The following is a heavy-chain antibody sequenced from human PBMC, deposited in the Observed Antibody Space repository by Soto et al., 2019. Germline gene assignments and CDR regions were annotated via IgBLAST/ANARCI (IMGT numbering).Heavy chain of an antibody. CDR1: GFTFSDYA. CDR2: VSHDGRNT. CDR3: AKGGRQWLVTSDFNY. V-gene: IGHV3-30*18. J-gene: IGHJ4*02. Sequence: VQLVESGGGVVQPGRSLRLSCAASGFTFSDYAMHWVRQAPGKGLEWVAVVSHDGRNTHYADSVKGRFTISRDSSKNTVSLEMTCLRAEDTAVYSCAKGGRQWLVTSDFNYWGQGALVTVSS. D-gene: IGHD6-19*01.